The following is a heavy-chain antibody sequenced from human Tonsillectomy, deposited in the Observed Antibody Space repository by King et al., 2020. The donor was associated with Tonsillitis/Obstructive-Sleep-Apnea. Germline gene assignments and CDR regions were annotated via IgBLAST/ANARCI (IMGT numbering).Heavy chain of an antibody. CDR1: GFTFSTYN. D-gene: IGHD6-13*01. J-gene: IGHJ4*02. CDR2: ISSSSNYI. V-gene: IGHV3-21*01. Sequence: VQLVESGGGLVKPGGSLRLSCAASGFTFSTYNMNWVRQAPGKGLEWVSSISSSSNYIYYVDSLKGRFTISRDNAKNSLYLQMNSLRAEDTAVYYCARTDSSSWLELDYWGQGTLVTVSS. CDR3: ARTDSSSWLELDY.